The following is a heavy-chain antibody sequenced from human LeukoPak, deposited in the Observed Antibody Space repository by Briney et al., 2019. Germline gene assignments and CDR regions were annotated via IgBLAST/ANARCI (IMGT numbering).Heavy chain of an antibody. D-gene: IGHD3-10*01. Sequence: ASVKVSCKASGYTFTSYDINWVRQATGQGLEWMGWMNPNSGNTGYAHKFQGRVTITRNTSISTAYMELSSLRSEDTAVYYCARAVLLWFGENYYMDVWGKGTTVTVSS. J-gene: IGHJ6*03. CDR2: MNPNSGNT. CDR3: ARAVLLWFGENYYMDV. CDR1: GYTFTSYD. V-gene: IGHV1-8*03.